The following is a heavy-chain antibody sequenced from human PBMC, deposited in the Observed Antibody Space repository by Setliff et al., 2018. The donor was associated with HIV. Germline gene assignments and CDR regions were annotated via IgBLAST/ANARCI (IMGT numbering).Heavy chain of an antibody. Sequence: PGESLKISCQGSGYSFTNYWIGWVRQMPGEGLEWMGIIYPGNSDTRYRPSFHGQVTVSADKSINTAYLQWSSLKASDTAVYFCSRGARPTDEYVWFDPWGQGTLVTVSS. D-gene: IGHD3-22*01. J-gene: IGHJ5*02. CDR1: GYSFTNYW. CDR3: SRGARPTDEYVWFDP. CDR2: IYPGNSDT. V-gene: IGHV5-51*01.